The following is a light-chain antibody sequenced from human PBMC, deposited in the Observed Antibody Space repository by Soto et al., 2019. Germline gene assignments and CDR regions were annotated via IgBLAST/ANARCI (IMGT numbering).Light chain of an antibody. J-gene: IGKJ4*01. Sequence: DVQMTQSPSSLSASVGDTVTITCRASQDISSFVAWFQQRPGRAPKSLIYAASILQSVVPSNFSGSGSGTDFTLTISSLQPEDFATFYCQQYHSYPVTFGGGTKVEIK. V-gene: IGKV1-16*02. CDR3: QQYHSYPVT. CDR1: QDISSF. CDR2: AAS.